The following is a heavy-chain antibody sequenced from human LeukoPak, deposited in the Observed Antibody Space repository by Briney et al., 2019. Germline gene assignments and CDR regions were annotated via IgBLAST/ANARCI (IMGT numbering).Heavy chain of an antibody. Sequence: GGSLRLSCAASGFTFSSYAMSWVRQAPGKGLEWVSAISGSGGSTYYADSVKGRFTISRDNSKNTLYLQMNSLRAEDTAVYYCAKDRSGGGYGSGSYYNDFDYWGQGTLVTVSS. CDR2: ISGSGGST. J-gene: IGHJ4*02. CDR1: GFTFSSYA. V-gene: IGHV3-23*01. D-gene: IGHD3-10*01. CDR3: AKDRSGGGYGSGSYYNDFDY.